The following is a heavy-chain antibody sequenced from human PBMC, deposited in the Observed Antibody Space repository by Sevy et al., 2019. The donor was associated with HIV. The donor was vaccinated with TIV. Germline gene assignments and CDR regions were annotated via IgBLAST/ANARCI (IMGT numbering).Heavy chain of an antibody. CDR1: GFTFSSYS. V-gene: IGHV3-48*02. CDR3: ARDYKGDELAIDY. CDR2: INGGGRSI. Sequence: GGSLRLSCAASGFTFSSYSMNWVRQAPGKGLEWVSYINGGGRSIYYADSVKGRFTISRDNAKNSLYRQMNSLRDEDTAVYYCARDYKGDELAIDYWGQGTLVTVSS. D-gene: IGHD3-10*01. J-gene: IGHJ4*02.